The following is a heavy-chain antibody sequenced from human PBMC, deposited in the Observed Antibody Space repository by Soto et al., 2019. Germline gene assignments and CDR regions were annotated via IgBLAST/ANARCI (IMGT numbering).Heavy chain of an antibody. J-gene: IGHJ5*02. CDR1: GYTFTSYG. CDR3: ARDGTHLIFTMVRGVINWFYP. CDR2: ISAYNGNT. Sequence: ASVKVSCKASGYTFTSYGISWVRQAPGQGLEWMGWISAYNGNTNYAQKLQGRVTMTTDTSTSTAYMELRSLRSDDTAVYYCARDGTHLIFTMVRGVINWFYPWAQGTLVTVSS. D-gene: IGHD3-10*01. V-gene: IGHV1-18*01.